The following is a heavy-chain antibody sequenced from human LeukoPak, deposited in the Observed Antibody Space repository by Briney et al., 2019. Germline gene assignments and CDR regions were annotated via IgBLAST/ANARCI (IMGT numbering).Heavy chain of an antibody. V-gene: IGHV1-2*02. CDR3: ARDRGSSWVFGYYFDY. D-gene: IGHD6-13*01. J-gene: IGHJ4*02. Sequence: GASVKVSCKASGYTFTGYYMHWVRQAPGQELEWMGWINPNSGGTNYAQKFQDRVTMTRDTSISTAYMELSRLRSDDTAVYYCARDRGSSWVFGYYFDYWGQGTLVTVSS. CDR2: INPNSGGT. CDR1: GYTFTGYY.